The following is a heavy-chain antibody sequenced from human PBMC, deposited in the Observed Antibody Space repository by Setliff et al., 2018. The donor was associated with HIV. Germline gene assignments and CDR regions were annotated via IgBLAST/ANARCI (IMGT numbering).Heavy chain of an antibody. D-gene: IGHD3-3*01. J-gene: IGHJ6*03. CDR3: SRGVLQFLEWSSSGDYYYYMDV. V-gene: IGHV3-49*04. Sequence: GGSLRLSCAASGFTFSSYAMHWVRQAPGKGLEWVGFISGNPYGGTTEYAASVKGRFTISRDDSKSIAYLQMNSLKTEDTAVYYCSRGVLQFLEWSSSGDYYYYMDVWGKGTTVTVSS. CDR2: ISGNPYGGTT. CDR1: GFTFSSYA.